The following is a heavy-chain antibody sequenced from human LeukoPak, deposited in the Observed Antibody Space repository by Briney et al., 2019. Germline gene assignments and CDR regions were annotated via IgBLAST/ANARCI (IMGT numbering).Heavy chain of an antibody. J-gene: IGHJ4*02. V-gene: IGHV3-7*03. CDR3: TRDSVGDSYADY. Sequence: GGSLRLSCAASGFTFSSYWMNWVRQAPGKGLEWVANIKQDGSEKYYVASVKGRFTISRDNAKNSLYLQMNSLRAEDTAVYYCTRDSVGDSYADYWGQGTLVTVAS. CDR1: GFTFSSYW. D-gene: IGHD5-18*01. CDR2: IKQDGSEK.